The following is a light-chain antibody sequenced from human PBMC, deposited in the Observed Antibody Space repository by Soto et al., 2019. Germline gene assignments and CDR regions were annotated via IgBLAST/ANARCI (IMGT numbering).Light chain of an antibody. V-gene: IGLV2-8*01. J-gene: IGLJ1*01. CDR3: SSYAGSTYV. CDR1: SSDVGGYNY. CDR2: EVS. Sequence: QSVLTQPPSASGSPGQSVTISCTGTSSDVGGYNYVSWYQQHPGKAPKLMIYEVSKRPSGVPDRFSGSKSGNTASLTVSGLQAEDEADYYCSSYAGSTYVLGTGTKVTVL.